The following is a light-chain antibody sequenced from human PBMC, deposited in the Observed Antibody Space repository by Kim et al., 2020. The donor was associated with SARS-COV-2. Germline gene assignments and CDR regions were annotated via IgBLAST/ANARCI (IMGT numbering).Light chain of an antibody. V-gene: IGKV3-20*01. CDR1: QSSRSSN. CDR3: QQYGSSPRT. CDR2: GAS. J-gene: IGKJ1*01. Sequence: SPGERATLSCRASQSSRSSNLAWYQQKPGQPPRLLIYGASSRAPVIPERFSGSGSGTDFTLTISRLEPEDFAVYYCQQYGSSPRTFGQGTKVDIK.